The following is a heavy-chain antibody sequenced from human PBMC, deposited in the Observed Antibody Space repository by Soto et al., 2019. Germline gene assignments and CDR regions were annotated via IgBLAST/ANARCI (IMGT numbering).Heavy chain of an antibody. CDR3: ARDPRTSGTTGRLDY. CDR2: IWYDGSNK. D-gene: IGHD1-7*01. J-gene: IGHJ4*02. V-gene: IGHV3-33*01. Sequence: GSLRLSCAASGFTFSSYGMHWVRQAPGKGLEWVAVIWYDGSNKYYADSVKGRFTISRDNSKNTLYLQMNSLRAEDTAVYYCARDPRTSGTTGRLDYWGQGTLVTVSS. CDR1: GFTFSSYG.